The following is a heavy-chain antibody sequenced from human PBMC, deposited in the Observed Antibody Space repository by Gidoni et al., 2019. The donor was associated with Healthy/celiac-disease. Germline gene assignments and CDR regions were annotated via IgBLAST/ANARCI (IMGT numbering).Heavy chain of an antibody. CDR2: ISSSGSTI. CDR1: GFTFRDCY. D-gene: IGHD3-10*01. V-gene: IGHV3-11*01. CDR3: ARDRWGIYGSGSYYNGPYYYGMDV. Sequence: QVQLVESGVGLVKPGGSLRLSCSASGFTFRDCYRRGIRQAPGKGLGCVSYISSSGSTIHYADSVKGRFTISRDNAKNSLYLQMNSLRAEDTAVYYCARDRWGIYGSGSYYNGPYYYGMDVWGQGTTVTVSS. J-gene: IGHJ6*02.